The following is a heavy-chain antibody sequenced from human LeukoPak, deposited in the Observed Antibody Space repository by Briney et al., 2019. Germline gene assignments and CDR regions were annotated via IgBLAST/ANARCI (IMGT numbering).Heavy chain of an antibody. V-gene: IGHV4-59*01. D-gene: IGHD5-18*01. Sequence: SETLSLTCTVSGGSISSYYWSWIRQPPGKGLEWIGYIYYSGSTNYNPSLKSRVTISADTSKNQFSLKLNSVTAADTAVYYCANTREYTYGLFDYWGQGTLVTVSS. CDR1: GGSISSYY. CDR3: ANTREYTYGLFDY. J-gene: IGHJ4*02. CDR2: IYYSGST.